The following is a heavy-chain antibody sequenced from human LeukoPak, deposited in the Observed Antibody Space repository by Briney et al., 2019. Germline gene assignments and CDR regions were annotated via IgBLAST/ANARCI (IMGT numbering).Heavy chain of an antibody. J-gene: IGHJ4*02. D-gene: IGHD2-21*01. CDR2: INTKGET. CDR3: ATSNDAKIAPFDH. Sequence: SETLSLTCTVSGVSMSAYQWSWVRQSPEKGLEWIGCINTKGETSYNPSLKSRVTTSVDTSKSQFSLRLTSVTAADTAVYYCATSNDAKIAPFDHWGQGAPVAVSS. CDR1: GVSMSAYQ. V-gene: IGHV4-4*09.